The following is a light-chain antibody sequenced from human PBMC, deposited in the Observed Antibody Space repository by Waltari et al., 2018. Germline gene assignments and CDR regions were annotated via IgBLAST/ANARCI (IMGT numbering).Light chain of an antibody. V-gene: IGKV3-11*01. J-gene: IGKJ4*01. Sequence: EIVLTQSPATLSLSPGERATLSCRASQTVDTYLAWYRQRPGQAPRLLIYDTSNRATGIPDRFSGSGSETDFTLTISSLEPEDFAVYYCQQRRRWPLTFGGGSKVEI. CDR1: QTVDTY. CDR3: QQRRRWPLT. CDR2: DTS.